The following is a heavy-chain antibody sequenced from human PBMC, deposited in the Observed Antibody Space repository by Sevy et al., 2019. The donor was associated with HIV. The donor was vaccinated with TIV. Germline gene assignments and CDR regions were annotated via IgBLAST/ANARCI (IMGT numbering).Heavy chain of an antibody. CDR1: GGSFSGYY. CDR2: INHSGST. J-gene: IGHJ6*02. V-gene: IGHV4-34*01. CDR3: ARDRMGGMSSSWPYYYYYYGIDV. D-gene: IGHD6-13*01. Sequence: SETLSITCAVYGGSFSGYYWSWIRQPPGKGLEWIGEINHSGSTNYNPSLKSRVTISVDTSKNQFSLKLSSVTAADTAVYYCARDRMGGMSSSWPYYYYYYGIDVRGQGTTVTVSS.